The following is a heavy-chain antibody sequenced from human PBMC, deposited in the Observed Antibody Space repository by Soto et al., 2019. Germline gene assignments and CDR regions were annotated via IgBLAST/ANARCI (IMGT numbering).Heavy chain of an antibody. CDR1: GFTFSTFG. CDR2: IWYDGSDK. CDR3: VSGSGTSGDYYYGLDV. V-gene: IGHV3-33*01. Sequence: QVPLVESGGGVVQPGRSLTLSCAASGFTFSTFGMHWVRQAPGKGLEWVAIIWYDGSDKYYGDSVKGRFTISRDNSKNTLYLQMNSLRAEDTALYYCVSGSGTSGDYYYGLDVWGQGTTVTVSS. D-gene: IGHD3-10*01. J-gene: IGHJ6*02.